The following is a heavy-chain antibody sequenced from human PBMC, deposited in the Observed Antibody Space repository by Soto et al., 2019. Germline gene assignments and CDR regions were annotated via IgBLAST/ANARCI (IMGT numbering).Heavy chain of an antibody. CDR3: AISWLYYYYGMDV. V-gene: IGHV3-33*01. CDR2: IWYDGSNK. Sequence: QVQLVESGGGVVQPGRSLRLSCAASGFTFSSYGMHWVRQAPGKGLEWVAVIWYDGSNKYYADSVKGRFIISRDNSKNTLYLQMNSLRAEDTAVYYCAISWLYYYYGMDVWGQGTTVTVSS. D-gene: IGHD6-13*01. J-gene: IGHJ6*02. CDR1: GFTFSSYG.